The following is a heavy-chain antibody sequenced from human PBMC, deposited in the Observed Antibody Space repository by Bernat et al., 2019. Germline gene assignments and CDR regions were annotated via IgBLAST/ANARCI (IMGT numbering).Heavy chain of an antibody. Sequence: QVQLVQSGAEVKKPGASVKVSCKASGYTFTSYGISWVRQAPGQGLEWMGWIIPILGIANYAQKFQGRVTITADKSTSTAYMELSSLRSEDTAVYYCARVVSGSYTQGDAFDIWGQGTMVTVSS. D-gene: IGHD1-26*01. CDR3: ARVVSGSYTQGDAFDI. CDR2: IIPILGIA. J-gene: IGHJ3*02. V-gene: IGHV1-69*10. CDR1: GYTFTSYG.